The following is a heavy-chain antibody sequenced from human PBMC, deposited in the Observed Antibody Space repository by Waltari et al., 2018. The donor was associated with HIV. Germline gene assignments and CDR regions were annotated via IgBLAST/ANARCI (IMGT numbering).Heavy chain of an antibody. CDR3: VRGGTHP. CDR2: VNPKNGVA. Sequence: QEHLVQYGAEVKKPGAPVKVSCKVSGYSFNDYYIHWIRQAPGQGLESVGWVNPKNGVAHYAQKFEGRVTISSDTSSRTVYMDFRRLTSDDTAVFYCVRGGTHPWGQGTLITVSS. J-gene: IGHJ5*02. D-gene: IGHD1-1*01. V-gene: IGHV1-2*02. CDR1: GYSFNDYY.